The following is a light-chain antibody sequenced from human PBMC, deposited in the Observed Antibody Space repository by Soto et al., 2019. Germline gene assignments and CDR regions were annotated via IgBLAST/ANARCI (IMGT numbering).Light chain of an antibody. J-gene: IGKJ1*01. CDR1: QSISSG. CDR2: DAS. Sequence: DIQMTQSPSTLSASVGDRVTITCRASQSISSGLAWYQQKPGKAPKLLIYDASSLESGVPSRFSGSGSGTEFTLIISSLQPDDFASYYCQQYISHWTFGQGTKVDIK. V-gene: IGKV1-5*01. CDR3: QQYISHWT.